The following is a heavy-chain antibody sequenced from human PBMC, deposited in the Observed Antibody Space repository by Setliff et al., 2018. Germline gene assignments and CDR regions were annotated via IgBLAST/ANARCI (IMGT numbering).Heavy chain of an antibody. D-gene: IGHD3-3*01. CDR2: INQSGNT. J-gene: IGHJ4*02. V-gene: IGHV4-34*01. CDR1: GFSLSNGYY. CDR3: RFWSSYYKNDY. Sequence: SETLSLTCGVSGFSLSNGYYWGWIRQSPGKRPEWIAEINQSGNTNYNPSLNSRVSVSVDTPTNQFSLKVFSVTAADTAVYYCRFWSSYYKNDYWAQGTLVTVSS.